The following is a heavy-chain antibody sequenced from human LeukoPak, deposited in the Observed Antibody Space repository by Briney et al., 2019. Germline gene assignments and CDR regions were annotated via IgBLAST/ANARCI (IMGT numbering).Heavy chain of an antibody. D-gene: IGHD1-26*01. Sequence: SGPTLVNPTQTLTLTCTFSGFSLSTSGMHVSWIRQPPGKALEWLARIDWDDDKFYSTSLKTRLTISRDTSQNQVVLTMTNMDPVDTATYYCARGTSGSYLDYWGQGTLVTVSS. CDR2: IDWDDDK. V-gene: IGHV2-70*04. J-gene: IGHJ4*02. CDR1: GFSLSTSGMH. CDR3: ARGTSGSYLDY.